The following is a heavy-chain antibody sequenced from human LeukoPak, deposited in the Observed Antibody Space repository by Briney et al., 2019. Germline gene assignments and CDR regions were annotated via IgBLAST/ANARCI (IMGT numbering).Heavy chain of an antibody. D-gene: IGHD6-13*01. CDR1: GGSFSGYY. CDR2: INHSGST. CDR3: ARAGLRFRHQLVYFDY. Sequence: NPSETLSLTCAVYGGSFSGYYWSWIRQPPGKGLEWIGEINHSGSTNYNPSLKSRVTISVDTSKNQFSLKLSSVTAADTAVYYCARAGLRFRHQLVYFDYWGQGTLVTVSS. J-gene: IGHJ4*02. V-gene: IGHV4-34*01.